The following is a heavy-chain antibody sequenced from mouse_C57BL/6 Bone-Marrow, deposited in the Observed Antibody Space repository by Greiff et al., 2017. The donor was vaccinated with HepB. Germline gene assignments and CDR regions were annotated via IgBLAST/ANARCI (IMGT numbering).Heavy chain of an antibody. D-gene: IGHD1-1*01. CDR3: AWKYYGPLYYFDC. Sequence: QVQLQQSGAELAKPGASVKLSCKASGYTFTSYWMHWVKQRPGQGLEWIGYINPSSGYTKYNQKFKDKATLTADKSSSTAYMQLSSLTSEDSAVYYCAWKYYGPLYYFDCWGQGTTLTVSS. CDR2: INPSSGYT. V-gene: IGHV1-7*01. J-gene: IGHJ2*01. CDR1: GYTFTSYW.